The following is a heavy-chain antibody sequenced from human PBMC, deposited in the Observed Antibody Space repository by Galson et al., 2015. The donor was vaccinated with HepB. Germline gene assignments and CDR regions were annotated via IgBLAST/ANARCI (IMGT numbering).Heavy chain of an antibody. V-gene: IGHV3-23*01. Sequence: SLRLSCAASGFTFSSYAMSWVRQAPGKGLECVSPISGGGGSTYYADSVKGRFTISRDNSKNTLYLQMNSLRAEDTAVYYCAKSHGDYLPYWYFDLWGRGTLVTVSS. D-gene: IGHD4-17*01. CDR3: AKSHGDYLPYWYFDL. CDR1: GFTFSSYA. J-gene: IGHJ2*01. CDR2: ISGGGGST.